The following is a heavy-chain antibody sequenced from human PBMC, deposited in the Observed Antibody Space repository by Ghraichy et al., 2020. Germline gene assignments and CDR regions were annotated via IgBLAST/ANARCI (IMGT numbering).Heavy chain of an antibody. CDR3: ARGYDSSGYWADYYYYGMDV. V-gene: IGHV1-8*01. CDR1: GYTFTSYD. CDR2: MNPNSGNT. Sequence: ASVKVSCKASGYTFTSYDINWVRQATGQGLEWMGWMNPNSGNTGYAQKFQGRVTMTRNTSISTAYMELSSLRSEDTAVYYCARGYDSSGYWADYYYYGMDVWGQGTTVTVSS. D-gene: IGHD3-22*01. J-gene: IGHJ6*02.